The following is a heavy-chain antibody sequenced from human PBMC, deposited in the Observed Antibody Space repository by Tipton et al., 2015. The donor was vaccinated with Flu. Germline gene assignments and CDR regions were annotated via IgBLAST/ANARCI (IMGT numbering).Heavy chain of an antibody. CDR3: ARWRGSGGFTFDY. D-gene: IGHD2-15*01. CDR1: GGSISSSRIYY. CDR2: IFHEGNT. V-gene: IGHV4-39*01. J-gene: IGHJ4*02. Sequence: GLVKPSETLALTCTVSGGSISSSRIYYWGWIRQPPGKGLEFLANIFHEGNTYYNPSLKSRLTISVDTSKNQFSLQLSSVTVADTAVYFCARWRGSGGFTFDYWGQGILVPVSS.